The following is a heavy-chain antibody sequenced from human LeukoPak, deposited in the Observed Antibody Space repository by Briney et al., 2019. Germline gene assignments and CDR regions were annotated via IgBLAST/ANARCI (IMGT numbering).Heavy chain of an antibody. J-gene: IGHJ5*02. D-gene: IGHD2-2*02. CDR1: GYTFTSYG. CDR3: ARVTAWGTCSSTSCYMFWPQPAHSAFEGGSPFDP. V-gene: IGHV1-18*01. Sequence: ASVKVSCKASGYTFTSYGISWVRQAPGQGLEWMGWISAYNGNTNYAQKLQGRVTITTDTSTSTAYMELRSLRSDDTAVYYCARVTAWGTCSSTSCYMFWPQPAHSAFEGGSPFDPWGQGTLVTVSS. CDR2: ISAYNGNT.